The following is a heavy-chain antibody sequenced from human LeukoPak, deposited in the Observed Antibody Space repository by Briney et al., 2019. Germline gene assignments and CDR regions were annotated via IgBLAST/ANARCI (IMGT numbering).Heavy chain of an antibody. Sequence: SEILSLTCTVSGYSISSGYYWGWIRQPPGKGLEWIGSILHSGSTYYNPSLKSRVTISADTSKNQFSLKLSSVTAADTAVYYCARLYSGSFHAFDIWGQGTMVTVSS. D-gene: IGHD1-26*01. CDR2: ILHSGST. J-gene: IGHJ3*02. V-gene: IGHV4-38-2*02. CDR1: GYSISSGYY. CDR3: ARLYSGSFHAFDI.